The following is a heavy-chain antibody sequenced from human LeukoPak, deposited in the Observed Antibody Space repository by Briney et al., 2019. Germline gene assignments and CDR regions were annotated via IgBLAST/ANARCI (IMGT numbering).Heavy chain of an antibody. Sequence: ASVKVSCKASGYTFTSYGISWVRQAPGQGLEWMGWINPNSGGTNYAQKFQGRVTMTRDTSISTAYMELSRLRSDDTAVYYCARRGGRSGSYDYWGQGTLVTVSS. J-gene: IGHJ4*02. CDR2: INPNSGGT. D-gene: IGHD1-26*01. CDR1: GYTFTSYG. V-gene: IGHV1-2*02. CDR3: ARRGGRSGSYDY.